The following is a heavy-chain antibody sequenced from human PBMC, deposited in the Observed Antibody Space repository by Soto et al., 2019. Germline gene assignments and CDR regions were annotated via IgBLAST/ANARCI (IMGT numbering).Heavy chain of an antibody. CDR2: FDPEDGET. J-gene: IGHJ4*02. D-gene: IGHD2-8*01. V-gene: IGHV1-24*01. Sequence: QVQLVQSGAEGKKPGASVKVSCKVSGYTLTELSMHWARQAPGKGLEWMGGFDPEDGETIYAQKFQGRVTMTEDTSTDTAYMELSSLRSEDTAVYYCATEAACTNGVCYTFDYWGQGTLVTVSS. CDR3: ATEAACTNGVCYTFDY. CDR1: GYTLTELS.